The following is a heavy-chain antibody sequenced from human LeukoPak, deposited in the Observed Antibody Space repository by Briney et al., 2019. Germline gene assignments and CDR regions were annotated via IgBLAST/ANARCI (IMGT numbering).Heavy chain of an antibody. Sequence: SETLSLTCAVYGGSFSGYYWSWIRQPPGKGLEWIGYIYYSGSTNYNPSLKSRVTISVDTSKNQFSLKLSSVTAADTAVYYCARRSYYYDSSGYYYALDYWGQGTLVTVSS. CDR3: ARRSYYYDSSGYYYALDY. CDR2: IYYSGST. CDR1: GGSFSGYY. V-gene: IGHV4-59*08. D-gene: IGHD3-22*01. J-gene: IGHJ4*02.